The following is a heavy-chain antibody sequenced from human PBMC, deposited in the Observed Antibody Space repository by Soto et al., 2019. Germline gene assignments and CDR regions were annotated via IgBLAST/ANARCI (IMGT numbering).Heavy chain of an antibody. J-gene: IGHJ1*01. Sequence: SGPTLVNPTQTLTLTCVFSGFSLNTGGVTVGWIRRPPGKALEWVALIYWDDGKRYSPSLKSRLTITKETSRNQVVLTMTNVDPEDTATYFCAHSPAPRVYFQHWGEGTLVTVSS. V-gene: IGHV2-5*02. CDR1: GFSLNTGGVT. D-gene: IGHD3-10*01. CDR2: IYWDDGK. CDR3: AHSPAPRVYFQH.